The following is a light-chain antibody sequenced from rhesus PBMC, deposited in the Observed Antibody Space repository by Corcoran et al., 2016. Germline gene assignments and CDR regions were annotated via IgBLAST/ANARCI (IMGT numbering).Light chain of an antibody. CDR2: KES. V-gene: IGKV1-25*01. J-gene: IGKJ1*01. Sequence: EIQMTQSPSSLSASMGDTVTITCRASQGISNYLAWYQQKPWKAPKFLIYKESTLQSGVPSRFSGSGFGTDFTLNSSSLQPEDFATYYCQQHNSYPPTFGQGTKVEIK. CDR3: QQHNSYPPT. CDR1: QGISNY.